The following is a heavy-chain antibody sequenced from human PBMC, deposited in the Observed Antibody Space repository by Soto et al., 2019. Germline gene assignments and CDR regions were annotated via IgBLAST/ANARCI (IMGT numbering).Heavy chain of an antibody. J-gene: IGHJ3*02. Sequence: GGSLRLSCADSGFSFSSYAMSWVRQAPGKGLEWVSSISGSGGNTYYADSVKGRFTISRENAKNSLYLQMNSLRAEDTAVYYCARVRDSSGYDAFDIWGQGTVVTVSS. CDR3: ARVRDSSGYDAFDI. D-gene: IGHD3-22*01. V-gene: IGHV3-23*01. CDR1: GFSFSSYA. CDR2: ISGSGGNT.